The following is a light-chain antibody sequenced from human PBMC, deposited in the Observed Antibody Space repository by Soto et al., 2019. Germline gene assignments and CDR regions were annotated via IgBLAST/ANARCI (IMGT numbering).Light chain of an antibody. Sequence: QPPPPAGSPRPRGTTPRSWRRPNIGSNYVYWYLQLPGMAPKLLIYRNDQRPSGVPDRFSGSKSGTSASLAISGLRSEDEADYYCAAWDDSLSALFVFGTGTKVTVL. CDR1: RPNIGSNY. V-gene: IGLV1-47*01. CDR2: RND. CDR3: AAWDDSLSALFV. J-gene: IGLJ1*01.